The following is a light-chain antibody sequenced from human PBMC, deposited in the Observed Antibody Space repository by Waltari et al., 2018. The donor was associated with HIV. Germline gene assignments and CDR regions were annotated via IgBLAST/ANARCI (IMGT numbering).Light chain of an antibody. CDR2: KVS. CDR1: PGLRDRDGNTY. Sequence: DVVMTQSPVSLPVTLGQPASISCRSSPGLRDRDGNTYFNWFQQRPGKAPRRLIYKVSIRDSWVPDRVSGSGSGTDFTLKISRVEAEDFAVYYCLQGTHWPWSFGQGTRLEIK. CDR3: LQGTHWPWS. J-gene: IGKJ5*01. V-gene: IGKV2-30*01.